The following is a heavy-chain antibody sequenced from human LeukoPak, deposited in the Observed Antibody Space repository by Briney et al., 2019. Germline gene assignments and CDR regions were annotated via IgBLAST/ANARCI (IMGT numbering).Heavy chain of an antibody. V-gene: IGHV3-7*01. CDR2: IKQDGSEK. J-gene: IGHJ4*02. CDR1: GFTVSSNS. Sequence: GGSLRLSCTVSGFTVSSNSMSWVRQAPGKGLEWVANIKQDGSEKYYVDSVKGRFTISRDNAKNSLYLQMNSLRAEDTAVYYCARDRLLWFGDLDYWGQGTLVTVSS. D-gene: IGHD3-10*01. CDR3: ARDRLLWFGDLDY.